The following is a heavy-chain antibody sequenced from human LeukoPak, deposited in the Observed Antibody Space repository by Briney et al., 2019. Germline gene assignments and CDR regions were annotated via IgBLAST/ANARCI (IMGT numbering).Heavy chain of an antibody. Sequence: GGSLRLSCAASGFAFDDYAMHWVRQAPGKGLEWVSGISWNSGSIGYADSVKGRFTISRDNAKNSLYLQMNSLRAEDMALYYCAKGSGYDYGYFDYWGQGTLVTVSS. CDR3: AKGSGYDYGYFDY. CDR1: GFAFDDYA. J-gene: IGHJ4*02. V-gene: IGHV3-9*03. CDR2: ISWNSGSI. D-gene: IGHD5-12*01.